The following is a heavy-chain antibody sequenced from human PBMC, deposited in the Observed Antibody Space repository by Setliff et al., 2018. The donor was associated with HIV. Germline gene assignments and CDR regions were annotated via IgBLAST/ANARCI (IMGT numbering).Heavy chain of an antibody. J-gene: IGHJ6*03. CDR3: TRRLTDTYYYESGTYPSMDV. CDR2: IRNKDNSYAT. Sequence: GGSLRLSCAASGLTFSDNYMGWVRQAPGKGLEWVFRIRNKDNSYATTYPASLKGRFTISSDDSKNTAYLQMYSLKTADTAVYYCTRRLTDTYYYESGTYPSMDVWGKGTTVTVSS. V-gene: IGHV3-73*01. D-gene: IGHD3-10*01. CDR1: GLTFSDNY.